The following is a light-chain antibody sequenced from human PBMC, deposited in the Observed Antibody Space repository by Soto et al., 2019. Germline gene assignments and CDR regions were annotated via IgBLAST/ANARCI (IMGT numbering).Light chain of an antibody. CDR3: QQHNNWPPWT. J-gene: IGKJ1*01. Sequence: EIVMTQSPATLSVSPGERATLSCRASQSVSSNLAWYQQKPGQAPRLLMYGASTRATCIPDRFSGSGSGTEFTLTISSLQSEDVAVYYCQQHNNWPPWTFGQGTKVEIK. CDR2: GAS. CDR1: QSVSSN. V-gene: IGKV3-15*01.